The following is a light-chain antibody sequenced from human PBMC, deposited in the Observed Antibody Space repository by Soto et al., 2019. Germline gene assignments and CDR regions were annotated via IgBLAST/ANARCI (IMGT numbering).Light chain of an antibody. CDR2: AAS. Sequence: EIVLTQSPGTLSLSPGERATLSCRASQSVMGSQLAWYQQKPGQAPSVLIHAASRRATGIPDRFSGSGSGTEFTLTISRLEPEDFAVYYCQQYGSSPLTFGGGTKVEIK. J-gene: IGKJ4*01. CDR1: QSVMGSQ. V-gene: IGKV3-20*01. CDR3: QQYGSSPLT.